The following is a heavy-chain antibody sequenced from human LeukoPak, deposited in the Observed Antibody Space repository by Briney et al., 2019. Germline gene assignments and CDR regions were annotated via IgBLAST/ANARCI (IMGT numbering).Heavy chain of an antibody. CDR2: IYYSGTT. CDR1: GGSISDSSYH. D-gene: IGHD3-10*01. Sequence: SETLSLTCTVSGGSISDSSYHWGWIRQPPGKGLEWIGNIYYSGTTYYRPSLKSRVTISVDTSKNQFSLKLTSVTAADTAVYYCAREVASSVHYWGQGTLVTVSS. V-gene: IGHV4-39*01. CDR3: AREVASSVHY. J-gene: IGHJ4*02.